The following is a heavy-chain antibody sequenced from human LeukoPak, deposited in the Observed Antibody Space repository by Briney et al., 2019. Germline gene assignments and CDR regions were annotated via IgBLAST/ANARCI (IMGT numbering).Heavy chain of an antibody. J-gene: IGHJ4*02. V-gene: IGHV3-23*01. Sequence: GGSLRLSCAASGFTFSTYVMNWFRQSPGKGREWVSTISVGAEYIFYADSVKGRFTISRDDSNNALYFQLHSLRAEDTALYYCASGPPFLKYFEYWGQGTLVTVSS. CDR3: ASGPPFLKYFEY. CDR2: ISVGAEYI. CDR1: GFTFSTYV. D-gene: IGHD3-3*01.